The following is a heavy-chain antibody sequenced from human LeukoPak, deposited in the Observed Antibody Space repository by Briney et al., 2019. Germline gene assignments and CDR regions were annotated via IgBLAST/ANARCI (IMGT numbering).Heavy chain of an antibody. J-gene: IGHJ4*02. D-gene: IGHD5-18*01. CDR3: AKKFAMARGGFDY. CDR1: GFTFNSYS. V-gene: IGHV3-23*01. CDR2: ISGSGGRT. Sequence: GGSLRLSCAASGFTFNSYSMSWVRQAPGRGLEWVSAISGSGGRTYYVDSVKGRFTISRDNSKNTLYLQLSSLRAEDTAVYYCAKKFAMARGGFDYWGQGTLVTVSS.